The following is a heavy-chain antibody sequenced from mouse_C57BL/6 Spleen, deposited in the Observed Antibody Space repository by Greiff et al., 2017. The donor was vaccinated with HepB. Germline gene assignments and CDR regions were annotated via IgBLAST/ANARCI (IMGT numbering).Heavy chain of an antibody. V-gene: IGHV1-69*01. Sequence: QVQLQQPGAELVMPGASVKLSCKASGYTFTSYWMHWVKQRPGQGLEWIGELDPSDSYTNYNQKFKGKSTLTVDKSSSTAYMQLSSLTSEDSAVYYCARWSSFYFDYWGQGTTLTVSS. J-gene: IGHJ2*01. CDR3: ARWSSFYFDY. CDR2: LDPSDSYT. D-gene: IGHD1-1*01. CDR1: GYTFTSYW.